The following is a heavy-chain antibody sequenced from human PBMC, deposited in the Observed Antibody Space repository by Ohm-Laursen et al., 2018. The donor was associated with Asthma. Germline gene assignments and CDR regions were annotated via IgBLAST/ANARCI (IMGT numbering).Heavy chain of an antibody. Sequence: SLRLSCAASGFTFSSYSMNWVRQAPGKGLERVSYISSSSSTIYYADSVKGRFTISRDNAKNSLYLQMNNLRAEDAAIYYCAREWGGMDVWGQGTTVTVSS. CDR1: GFTFSSYS. CDR3: AREWGGMDV. CDR2: ISSSSSTI. V-gene: IGHV3-48*01. D-gene: IGHD3-16*01. J-gene: IGHJ6*02.